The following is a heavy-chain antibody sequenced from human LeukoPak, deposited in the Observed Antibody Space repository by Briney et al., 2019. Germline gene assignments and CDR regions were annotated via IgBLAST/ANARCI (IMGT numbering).Heavy chain of an antibody. J-gene: IGHJ4*02. CDR1: GYSITSSSW. Sequence: SDTLSLTCAVSGYSITSSSWWGWIRQPPGKGLEWIGYIYHSGTTYYNPSLQSRVTMSVDTSKNQFSLKLSSVTAVDAAVYYCARKENVYYYFDYWGQGTLVTVSS. V-gene: IGHV4-28*01. CDR2: IYHSGTT. D-gene: IGHD3-10*01. CDR3: ARKENVYYYFDY.